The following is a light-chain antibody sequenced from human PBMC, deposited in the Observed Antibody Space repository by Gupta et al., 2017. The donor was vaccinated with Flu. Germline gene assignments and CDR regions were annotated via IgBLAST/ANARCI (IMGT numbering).Light chain of an antibody. CDR1: QSVRNF. J-gene: IGKJ5*01. V-gene: IGKV3-11*01. CDR3: QQRSIWIT. CDR2: AAS. Sequence: PGETAALSCRASQSVRNFLAWYQQKPGQAPRLLIYAASNRAPGVPARFSGSGSGTDFTLTISSLQPEDFAVYYCQQRSIWITFGQGTRLEMK.